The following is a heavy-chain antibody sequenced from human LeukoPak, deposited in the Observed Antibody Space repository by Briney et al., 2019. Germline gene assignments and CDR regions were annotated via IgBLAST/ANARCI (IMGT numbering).Heavy chain of an antibody. V-gene: IGHV3-74*01. D-gene: IGHD3-10*02. CDR3: ARGGLFAYYFDY. CDR1: GFTFTTYW. Sequence: GGSLRLSCAASGFTFTTYWMHWVRQAPGKGLEWVSRIKGDEMTTNYADSVEGRFTTSRDNAKNTVYLEINSQRAEDTAVYYCARGGLFAYYFDYWGQGTLVTVSS. J-gene: IGHJ4*02. CDR2: IKGDEMTT.